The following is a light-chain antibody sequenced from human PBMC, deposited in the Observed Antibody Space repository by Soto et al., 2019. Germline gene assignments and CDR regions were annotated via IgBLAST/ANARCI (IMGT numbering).Light chain of an antibody. CDR2: AAS. CDR3: QQGNSSPST. Sequence: QCTMSPPSNSASVGDSVTITCRASQGIGSYLAWYQQKPGEAPKLLIYAASTLYGGVPSRFSGSGSGTDFTLTISSLQPEDFATYYCQQGNSSPSTFGQGTKVEIK. J-gene: IGKJ5*01. CDR1: QGIGSY. V-gene: IGKV1-9*01.